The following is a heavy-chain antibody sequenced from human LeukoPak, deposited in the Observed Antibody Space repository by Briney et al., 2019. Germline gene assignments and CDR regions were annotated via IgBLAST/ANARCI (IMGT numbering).Heavy chain of an antibody. CDR2: IKQDGSEK. CDR1: GFIFSSSW. CDR3: AREPGIGYAFDF. D-gene: IGHD2/OR15-2a*01. Sequence: GGSLRLSCVVSGFIFSSSWMTWVRQAPGKGLEWVANIKQDGSEKHYVDSVKGRFTISRDNAKNSLYLQMNSLRAEDTAVYFCAREPGIGYAFDFWGQGTMVTVSS. J-gene: IGHJ3*01. V-gene: IGHV3-7*01.